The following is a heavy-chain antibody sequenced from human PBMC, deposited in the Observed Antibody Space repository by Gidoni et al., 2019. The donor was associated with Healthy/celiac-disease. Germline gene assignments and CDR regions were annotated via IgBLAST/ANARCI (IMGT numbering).Heavy chain of an antibody. V-gene: IGHV3-30*18. D-gene: IGHD1-1*01. CDR3: AKDRIEMATTADY. CDR1: AFTFSSSG. CDR2: ISYDGSNK. Sequence: HVQLVESEGCVVQPGRYLRLSCAASAFTFSSSGIDWVRQAAGKGLEWVAVISYDGSNKYYADAVKGRLTISRDNSKNTLYLQMNSLRAEDTAVYYCAKDRIEMATTADYWGQGTLVTVSA. J-gene: IGHJ4*02.